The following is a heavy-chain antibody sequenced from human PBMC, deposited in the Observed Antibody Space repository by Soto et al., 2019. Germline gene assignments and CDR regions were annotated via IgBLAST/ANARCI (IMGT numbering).Heavy chain of an antibody. V-gene: IGHV3-30-3*01. Sequence: QVQLVESGGGVVQPGRSLRLSCAASGFTFSSYAMHWVRQAPGKGLEWVAVISYDGSNKYYADSVKGRFTISRDNSKNPLYLQMNSLRAEDTAVYYCARVLAARPNYYYYGMDVWGQGTTVTVSS. J-gene: IGHJ6*02. CDR3: ARVLAARPNYYYYGMDV. CDR2: ISYDGSNK. CDR1: GFTFSSYA. D-gene: IGHD6-6*01.